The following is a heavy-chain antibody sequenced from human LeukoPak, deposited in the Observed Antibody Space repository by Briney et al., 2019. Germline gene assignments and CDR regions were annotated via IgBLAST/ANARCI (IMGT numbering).Heavy chain of an antibody. CDR2: INPNSGGT. CDR1: GYTFTGYY. Sequence: ASVKVSCKASGYTFTGYYMHWVRQAPGQGLEWMGWINPNSGGTNYAQKFQGRVTMTRDTSISTAYMELSRPRSDDTAVYYCARDPPGIAAAGSQGGYWGQGTLVTVSS. V-gene: IGHV1-2*02. CDR3: ARDPPGIAAAGSQGGY. D-gene: IGHD6-13*01. J-gene: IGHJ4*02.